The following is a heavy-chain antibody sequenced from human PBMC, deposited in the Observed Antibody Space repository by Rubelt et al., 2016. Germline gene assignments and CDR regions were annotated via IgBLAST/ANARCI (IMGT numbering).Heavy chain of an antibody. CDR2: ISSSGSTI. Sequence: EVQLVESGGGLVQPGGSLRLSCAASGFTFSSYEMNWVRQAPGKGLEWVSYISSSGSTIYYADSVKGRFTISRDNSRNTLYLQMNSLGADDTAVYYCAKDLRSSSWYYFDCWGQGTLVTVSS. D-gene: IGHD6-13*01. V-gene: IGHV3-48*03. CDR3: AKDLRSSSWYYFDC. CDR1: GFTFSSYE. J-gene: IGHJ4*02.